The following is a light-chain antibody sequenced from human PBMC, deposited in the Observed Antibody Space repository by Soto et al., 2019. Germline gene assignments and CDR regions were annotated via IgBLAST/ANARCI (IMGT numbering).Light chain of an antibody. V-gene: IGLV1-44*01. CDR2: SNN. J-gene: IGLJ2*01. CDR3: EAWDDSLNGVV. Sequence: QSVLTQTPSASGTPGQRVNISCSGSSSNIGSNNVNWYQQLPGTAPKLLIYSNNQRPSGVPDRFSGSKSGTSASLAISGLQSEDEAVYYCEAWDDSLNGVVFGGGTKLTVL. CDR1: SSNIGSNN.